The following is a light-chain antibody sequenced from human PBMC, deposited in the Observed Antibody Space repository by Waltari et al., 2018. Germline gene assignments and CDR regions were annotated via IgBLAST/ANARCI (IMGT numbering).Light chain of an antibody. CDR1: ALPKQY. V-gene: IGLV3-25*03. CDR3: HSADFSGNFRG. J-gene: IGLJ2*01. CDR2: QDT. Sequence: SELTQSPSISVSPGQTARITCSGDALPKQYSYWYQQRPGQAPSLVIYQDTERPSGIPERFSGSSSGTTVTLTISDVQAEDEGDYYWHSADFSGNFRGFGGGTRLTV.